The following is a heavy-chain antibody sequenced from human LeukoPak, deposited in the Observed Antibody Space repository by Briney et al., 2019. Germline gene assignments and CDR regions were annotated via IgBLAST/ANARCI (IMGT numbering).Heavy chain of an antibody. CDR1: GGSFSRYY. CDR3: ARDGYYFFDY. J-gene: IGHJ4*02. V-gene: IGHV4-34*01. Sequence: SETLSLTCAVYGGSFSRYYWTWNRQPPGKGLEWIGEINHSGSANYNPSLKSRVTISVDASKSQFSLKLSSVTAADTAVYYCARDGYYFFDYWGQGTLVTVSS. CDR2: INHSGSA. D-gene: IGHD3-22*01.